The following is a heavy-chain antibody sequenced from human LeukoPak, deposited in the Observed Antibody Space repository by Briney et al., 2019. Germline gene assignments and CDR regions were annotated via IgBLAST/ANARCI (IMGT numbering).Heavy chain of an antibody. CDR3: ARDLVVFGSRAFDI. Sequence: NPGGSLRLSCAASGFTFSDYYMSWIRQAPGKGLEWVSYISSSGSTIYYADSVKGRFTISRDNAKNSLYLQMNSLKAEDTAVYYCARDLVVFGSRAFDIWGQGTMVTVSS. D-gene: IGHD2-15*01. V-gene: IGHV3-11*04. CDR2: ISSSGSTI. J-gene: IGHJ3*02. CDR1: GFTFSDYY.